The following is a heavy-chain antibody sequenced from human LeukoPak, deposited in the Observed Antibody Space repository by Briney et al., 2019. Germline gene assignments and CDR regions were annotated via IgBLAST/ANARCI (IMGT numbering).Heavy chain of an antibody. Sequence: PGGSLRLSCEASGFTISRYWMSWVRQAPGKGLEWVSYISSSGSTIYYADSVKGRFTISRDNSKNTLYLQMNSLRAEDTAVYYCARDSRMVRGDHYFDYWGQGTLVTVSS. CDR1: GFTISRYW. D-gene: IGHD3-10*01. CDR2: ISSSGSTI. J-gene: IGHJ4*02. CDR3: ARDSRMVRGDHYFDY. V-gene: IGHV3-48*01.